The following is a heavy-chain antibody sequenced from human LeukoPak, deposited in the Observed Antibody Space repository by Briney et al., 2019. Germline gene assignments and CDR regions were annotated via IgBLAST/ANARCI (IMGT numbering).Heavy chain of an antibody. Sequence: ASVKVSCKASGYTFTSYAISWVRQAPGQGLEWMGGIIPIFGTANYAQKFQGRVTITADKSTSTAYMELSSLRSEDTAVYYCARAPLGDGDPRTWSNFGYYYYYMDVWGKGTTVTVSS. V-gene: IGHV1-69*06. CDR2: IIPIFGTA. J-gene: IGHJ6*03. CDR3: ARAPLGDGDPRTWSNFGYYYYYMDV. D-gene: IGHD3-16*01. CDR1: GYTFTSYA.